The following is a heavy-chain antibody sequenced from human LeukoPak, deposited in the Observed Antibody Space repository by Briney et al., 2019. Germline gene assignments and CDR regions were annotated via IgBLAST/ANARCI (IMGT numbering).Heavy chain of an antibody. J-gene: IGHJ4*02. CDR1: GYSISSGYY. V-gene: IGHV4-38-2*01. CDR3: ARHNSSGSYYTCFDY. D-gene: IGHD3-10*01. Sequence: SETLSLTCAVSGYSISSGYYWGWIRQPPGKGLEWIGSIYHSGSTYYNPSLKSRVTISVDTSKNQFSLKLSSVTAAHTAVYYCARHNSSGSYYTCFDYWGQGTLVTVSS. CDR2: IYHSGST.